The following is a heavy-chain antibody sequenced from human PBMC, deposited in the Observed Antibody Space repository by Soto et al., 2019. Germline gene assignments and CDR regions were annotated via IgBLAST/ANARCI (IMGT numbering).Heavy chain of an antibody. V-gene: IGHV1-69*12. J-gene: IGHJ3*02. D-gene: IGHD3-22*01. CDR3: ATYYYDSSAYYPDAFAI. Sequence: QVQLVQSGAEVKKPGSSVKVSCKASGGTFSSYAISWVRQAPGQGLEWMGGIIPIFGTANYAQKFQGRVTITADESKSTAYMELSSLRSEDTAVYYCATYYYDSSAYYPDAFAIWGQGTMVTVSS. CDR1: GGTFSSYA. CDR2: IIPIFGTA.